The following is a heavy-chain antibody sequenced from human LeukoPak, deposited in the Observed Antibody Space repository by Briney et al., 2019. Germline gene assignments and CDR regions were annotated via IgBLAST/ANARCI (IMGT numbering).Heavy chain of an antibody. CDR2: SYRGGGT. CDR3: ARPWDDDSGFYIS. V-gene: IGHV3-53*01. Sequence: RSGGSLRLSCAASGFTVSSTFMSWVRRATGKGLEWVSVSYRGGGTYVADSVKGRFTVSRDDSKNTLYLQMNGLRAEDTALYYCARPWDDDSGFYISWGQGSLVTVSS. J-gene: IGHJ5*02. CDR1: GFTVSSTF. D-gene: IGHD6-19*01.